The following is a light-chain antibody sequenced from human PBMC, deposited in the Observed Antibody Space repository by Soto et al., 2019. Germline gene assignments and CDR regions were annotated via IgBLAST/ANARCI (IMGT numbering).Light chain of an antibody. CDR2: VND. CDR3: AAWDGSLSGHV. V-gene: IGLV1-44*01. J-gene: IGLJ1*01. CDR1: TSNIGENT. Sequence: QSVLTQSPSVSGTLGQGVTISCSGSTSNIGENTVGWFQQLPGTAPKVLIYVNDKRPSGVPDRFSGSKSGTSAYLAISGLQSEDEADYYCAAWDGSLSGHVFGAGTKLTVL.